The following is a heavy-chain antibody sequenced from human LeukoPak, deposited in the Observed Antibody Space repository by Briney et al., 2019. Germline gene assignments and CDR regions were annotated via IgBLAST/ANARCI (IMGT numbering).Heavy chain of an antibody. CDR2: ISSSSSTI. J-gene: IGHJ6*02. Sequence: GGSLRLSCAASGFTFSSYSMDWVRHAPGKGLELVSYISSSSSTIYYADSVKGRFTISRDNAKNSLYLQMNSLRAEDTAVYYCARSSSSSWAEFYYYYGMDVWGQGTTVTVSS. D-gene: IGHD6-13*01. CDR1: GFTFSSYS. CDR3: ARSSSSSWAEFYYYYGMDV. V-gene: IGHV3-48*01.